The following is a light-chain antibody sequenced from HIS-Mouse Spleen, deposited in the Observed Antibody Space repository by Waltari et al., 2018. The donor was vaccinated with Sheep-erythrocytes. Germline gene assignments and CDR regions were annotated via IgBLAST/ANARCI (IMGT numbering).Light chain of an antibody. CDR1: SSDVGGYTY. J-gene: IGLJ1*01. V-gene: IGLV2-11*01. CDR2: DVS. CDR3: CSYAGSYNHV. Sequence: QSALTQPRPVSGSPGQSVTIPCTGPSSDVGGYTYVPWYQPHPGKAPKLMIYDVSKRPSGVPDRFSGSKSGNTASLTISGLQAEDEADYYCCSYAGSYNHVFATGTKVTVL.